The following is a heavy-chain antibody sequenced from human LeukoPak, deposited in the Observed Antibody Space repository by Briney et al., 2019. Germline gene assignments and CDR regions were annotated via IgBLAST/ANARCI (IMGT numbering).Heavy chain of an antibody. J-gene: IGHJ4*02. Sequence: GRSLRLSCAASGFTFSIYAIHWVRQAPGKGLEWVAGISYNGTNEYYPDSLKGRFTISRDNSKNTLYLQMNSLRAEDTAVYYCARDSYGSGKTRLDYWGQGTLVTVSS. V-gene: IGHV3-30-3*01. CDR1: GFTFSIYA. D-gene: IGHD3-10*01. CDR3: ARDSYGSGKTRLDY. CDR2: ISYNGTNE.